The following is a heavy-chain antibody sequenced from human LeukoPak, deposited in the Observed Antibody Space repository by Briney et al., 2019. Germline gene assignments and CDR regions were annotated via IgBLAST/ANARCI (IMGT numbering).Heavy chain of an antibody. D-gene: IGHD6-19*01. CDR2: ISAYNGNT. CDR3: AREXPPRYXSXWYGY. V-gene: IGHV1-18*01. J-gene: IGHJ4*02. CDR1: GNTFTSHG. Sequence: ASVKVSCKASGNTFTSHGISWVRQAPGQGLEWMGWISAYNGNTNYAQKFQGRVTMTTDTSTSTAYMERRSLRSEDTAGYYCAREXPPRYXSXWYGYWGQGTLVTVSS.